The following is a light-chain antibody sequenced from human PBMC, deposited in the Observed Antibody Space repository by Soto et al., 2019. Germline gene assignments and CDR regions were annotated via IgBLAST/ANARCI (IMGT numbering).Light chain of an antibody. J-gene: IGKJ3*01. CDR2: GTS. CDR1: QSVSSSY. CDR3: QQYGTSLFS. Sequence: DSVLPQSTRTLSLSPGERATLSCRASQSVSSSYFAWYQQKPGQAPRLLIYGTSSRATGIPDRFSGSGSGTDFTLTISRLEPEDFAVYYCQQYGTSLFSFGPGTKVDIK. V-gene: IGKV3-20*01.